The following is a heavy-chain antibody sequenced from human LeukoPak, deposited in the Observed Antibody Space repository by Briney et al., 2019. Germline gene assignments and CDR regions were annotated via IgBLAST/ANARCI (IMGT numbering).Heavy chain of an antibody. J-gene: IGHJ5*02. Sequence: GGSLRLSCAASGFTLSSYWMSWVRQPPGKGLEWVANIQQDGTEKYYMDSVKGRFTISRDNAKNSRYLQMNSLRAEDTAVYYCARVKADRFDPWGQGTLVTVSS. V-gene: IGHV3-7*03. CDR2: IQQDGTEK. CDR1: GFTLSSYW. CDR3: ARVKADRFDP.